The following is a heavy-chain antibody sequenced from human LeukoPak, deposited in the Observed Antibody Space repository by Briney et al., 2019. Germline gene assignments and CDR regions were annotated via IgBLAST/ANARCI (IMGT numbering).Heavy chain of an antibody. V-gene: IGHV3-49*03. CDR2: IRSKAYGGTT. CDR1: GFTFGDYA. CDR3: TRDGGLWFGELLWDY. Sequence: GGSLRLSCTASGFTFGDYAMSWFRQAPGKGLEWVGFIRSKAYGGTTEYAASVKGRFTISRDDSKSIAYLQMNSLNTEDTAVYYCTRDGGLWFGELLWDYWGQGTLVTVSS. D-gene: IGHD3-10*01. J-gene: IGHJ4*02.